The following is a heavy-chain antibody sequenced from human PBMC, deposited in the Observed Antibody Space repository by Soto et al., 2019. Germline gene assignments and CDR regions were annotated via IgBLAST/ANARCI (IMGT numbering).Heavy chain of an antibody. J-gene: IGHJ6*02. CDR2: ISQSGTT. CDR3: AKKVTAAHRLYYFFGLDV. Sequence: TLSLTCAVSGASISSYNRWTWVRQPPGEGLEWIGEISQSGTTKYNPSLAGRVTISVDKSKNQFSLRLTSMTAAATAVYYCAKKVTAAHRLYYFFGLDVWGQGTPVTVSS. V-gene: IGHV4-4*02. D-gene: IGHD2-21*02. CDR1: GASISSYNR.